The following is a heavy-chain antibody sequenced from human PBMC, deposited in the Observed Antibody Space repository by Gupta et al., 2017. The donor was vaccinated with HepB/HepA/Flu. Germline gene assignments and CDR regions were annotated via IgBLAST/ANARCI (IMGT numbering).Heavy chain of an antibody. CDR2: IMPSFGTA. CDR1: GGTFSSYA. V-gene: IGHV1-69*01. CDR3: ASNGYNGAGTMYENYYYYYMDV. D-gene: IGHD1-7*01. J-gene: IGHJ6*03. Sequence: QVQLVQSGAEVKQPGSSVKVSCKASGGTFSSYALSWVRQAPGQGREWMGGIMPSFGTANYAQKVQGRVTITADESTSTAYRELSSLRSEDTAVYYCASNGYNGAGTMYENYYYYYMDVWGKGTTVNVSS.